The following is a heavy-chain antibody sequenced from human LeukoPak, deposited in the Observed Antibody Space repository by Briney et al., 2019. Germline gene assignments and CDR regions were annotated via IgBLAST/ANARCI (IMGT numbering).Heavy chain of an antibody. D-gene: IGHD2-2*01. J-gene: IGHJ6*04. Sequence: GGSLRLSCAASGFTFSSYSMHWVRQAPGKGLEWVAVISYDGSNKYYADSVKGRFTISRDNSKNTLYLQMNSLRAEDTAVYYCARDQYCSSASCSPPSHYYGMDVWGKGTTVTVSS. CDR1: GFTFSSYS. CDR3: ARDQYCSSASCSPPSHYYGMDV. CDR2: ISYDGSNK. V-gene: IGHV3-30*04.